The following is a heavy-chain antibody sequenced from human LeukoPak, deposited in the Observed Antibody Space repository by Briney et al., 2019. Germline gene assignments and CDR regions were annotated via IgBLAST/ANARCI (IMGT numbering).Heavy chain of an antibody. CDR3: ARDNGKQWLVWILDY. CDR1: GFTFSSYA. CDR2: ISYDGSNK. Sequence: GGSLRLSCAASGFTFSSYAMHWVRQARGKGLEWVAVISYDGSNKYYADSVKGRFTISRDNSKNTLYLQMNSLRAEDTAVYYCARDNGKQWLVWILDYWGQGTLVTVSS. J-gene: IGHJ4*02. V-gene: IGHV3-30-3*01. D-gene: IGHD6-19*01.